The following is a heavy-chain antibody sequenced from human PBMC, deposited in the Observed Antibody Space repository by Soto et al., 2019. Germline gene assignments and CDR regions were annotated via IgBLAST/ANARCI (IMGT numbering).Heavy chain of an antibody. CDR1: GYSFTSYW. J-gene: IGHJ6*02. Sequence: RGESLKISCKGSGYSFTSYWIGWVRQMPGKGLEWFGIIYPGDSDTRYSPSFQGQVTISADKSISTAYLQWSSLKASDTAMYYCARLRVDTAMVPTYYYYGMDVWGQGTTVTVSS. D-gene: IGHD5-18*01. CDR2: IYPGDSDT. CDR3: ARLRVDTAMVPTYYYYGMDV. V-gene: IGHV5-51*01.